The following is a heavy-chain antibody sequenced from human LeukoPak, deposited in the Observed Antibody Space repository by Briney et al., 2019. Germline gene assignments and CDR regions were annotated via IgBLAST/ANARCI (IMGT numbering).Heavy chain of an antibody. D-gene: IGHD6-19*01. CDR3: AKDPGIAVAGLLDY. J-gene: IGHJ4*02. CDR1: GFTFRSYA. Sequence: GGSLRLSCAASGFTFRSYAMNWVRQAPGKGLEWVSGISGSGGSTYYADSVKGRFTMSRDNSENTLYLQMNSLKAEDTAVYYCAKDPGIAVAGLLDYWGQGTLVTVSS. V-gene: IGHV3-23*01. CDR2: ISGSGGST.